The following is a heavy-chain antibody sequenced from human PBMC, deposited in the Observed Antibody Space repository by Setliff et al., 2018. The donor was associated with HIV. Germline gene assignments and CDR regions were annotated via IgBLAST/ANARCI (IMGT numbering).Heavy chain of an antibody. CDR3: ARERPNSLYFDF. D-gene: IGHD7-27*01. J-gene: IGHJ4*02. Sequence: GASVKVSCKASGGTFSSYAISWVRQAPGQGLEWMGGIIPIFGTANYAQKFQGRVTITADESTSTAYMELSSLRSEDTAVYYCARERPNSLYFDFWGQGTRVTVSS. CDR2: IIPIFGTA. V-gene: IGHV1-69*13. CDR1: GGTFSSYA.